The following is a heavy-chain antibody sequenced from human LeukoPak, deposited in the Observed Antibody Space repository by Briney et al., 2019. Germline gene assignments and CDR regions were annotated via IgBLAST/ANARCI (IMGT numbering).Heavy chain of an antibody. CDR3: ARETSSWLNAFDI. CDR2: IYYSGST. V-gene: IGHV4-59*12. J-gene: IGHJ3*02. Sequence: SETLSLTCTVSGGSISSYYWSWIRQPPGKGLEWIGYIYYSGSTYYNPSLKSRVTISVDTSKNQFSLKLSSVTAADTAVYYCARETSSWLNAFDIWGQGTMVTVSS. D-gene: IGHD6-13*01. CDR1: GGSISSYY.